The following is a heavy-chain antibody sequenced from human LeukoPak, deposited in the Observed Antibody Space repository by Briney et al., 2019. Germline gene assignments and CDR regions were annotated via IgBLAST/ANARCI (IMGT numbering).Heavy chain of an antibody. Sequence: GGSLRLSCEASGFTFSRYWMHWVRQAPGKGLVWVSRINSDGSRTTYADSVKGRFTISRDNAKNTLYLQMHSLRAEDTAVYYCASLFLCYGCSSSSDSFNIWGQGTMVTVSS. D-gene: IGHD6-6*01. CDR1: GFTFSRYW. J-gene: IGHJ3*02. V-gene: IGHV3-74*01. CDR3: ASLFLCYGCSSSSDSFNI. CDR2: INSDGSRT.